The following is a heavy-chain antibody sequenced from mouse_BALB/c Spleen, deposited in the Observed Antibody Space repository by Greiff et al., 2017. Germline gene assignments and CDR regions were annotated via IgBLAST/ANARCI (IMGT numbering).Heavy chain of an antibody. CDR1: GFTFSSFG. CDR2: ISSGSSTI. J-gene: IGHJ2*01. CDR3: ARSASQTGLAY. D-gene: IGHD4-1*01. Sequence: EVHLVESGGGLVQPGGSRKLSCAASGFTFSSFGMHWVRQAPEKGLEWVAYISSGSSTIYYADTVKGRFTITRDNPKNTLFLQMNSLRSEDTAMYYCARSASQTGLAYWGQGTTLTVS. V-gene: IGHV5-17*02.